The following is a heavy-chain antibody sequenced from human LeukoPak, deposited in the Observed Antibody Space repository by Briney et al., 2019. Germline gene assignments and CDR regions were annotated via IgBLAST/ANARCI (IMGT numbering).Heavy chain of an antibody. V-gene: IGHV4-34*01. J-gene: IGHJ4*02. D-gene: IGHD4-4*01. Sequence: SETLSLTCAVYGGSFSGNYWSWIRQPPGKGLEWIGEINHSGSTNYSPSLKSRVTISVDTSKNQFSLKLSSVTAADTAVYYCVSNPYSNYNFDYWGQGTLVAVSS. CDR3: VSNPYSNYNFDY. CDR1: GGSFSGNY. CDR2: INHSGST.